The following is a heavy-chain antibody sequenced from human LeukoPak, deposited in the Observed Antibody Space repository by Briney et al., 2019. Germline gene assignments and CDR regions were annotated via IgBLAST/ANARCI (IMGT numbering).Heavy chain of an antibody. CDR1: GGSISSYY. CDR3: ARHGSVRSPLGP. CDR2: IYATGST. D-gene: IGHD3-10*01. Sequence: SETLSLTCTVSGGSISSYYWSWIRQPPGKGLEWIGYIYATGSTNYNPSLQSRVTILVDTSKNQFSLNLRSVTAADTAVYYCARHGSVRSPLGPWGQGTLVTVSS. J-gene: IGHJ5*02. V-gene: IGHV4-4*09.